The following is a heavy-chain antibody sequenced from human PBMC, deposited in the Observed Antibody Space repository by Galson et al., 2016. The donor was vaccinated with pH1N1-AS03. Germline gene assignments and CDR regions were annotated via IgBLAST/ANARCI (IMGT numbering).Heavy chain of an antibody. J-gene: IGHJ4*02. Sequence: SLRLSCAASGFQFGIYGMHWVRQAPGKGLEWVAFIRYDADKIYCADSVKGRFTVSRDNSKNMLYLQMNSLVTEDTQMYYCSNTPYWGQGTLVTVSS. CDR1: GFQFGIYG. V-gene: IGHV3-30*02. CDR2: IRYDADKI. CDR3: SNTPY.